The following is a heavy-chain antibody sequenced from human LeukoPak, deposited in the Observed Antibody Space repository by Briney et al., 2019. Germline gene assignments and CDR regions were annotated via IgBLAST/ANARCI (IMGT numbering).Heavy chain of an antibody. J-gene: IGHJ4*02. CDR2: IYYSGST. V-gene: IGHV4-59*01. Sequence: PSETLSLTCTVSGGSISSYYWSRIRQPPGKGLEWIGYIYYSGSTDYNPSLKSRVTISVDTSKNQFSLKLSSVTAADTAVYYCARGRRSLPFDYWGQGTLVTVSS. CDR1: GGSISSYY. D-gene: IGHD1-26*01. CDR3: ARGRRSLPFDY.